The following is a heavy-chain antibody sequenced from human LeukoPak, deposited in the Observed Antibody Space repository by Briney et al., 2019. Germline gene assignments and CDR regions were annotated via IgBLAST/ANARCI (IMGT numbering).Heavy chain of an antibody. J-gene: IGHJ4*02. V-gene: IGHV3-30*18. D-gene: IGHD3-9*01. CDR3: AKGLRFDISPYYFDY. CDR2: ISFDGSNE. Sequence: GGSLRLSCAASGFTFSSYGMHWVRQAPGKGLEWVAVISFDGSNEYYADSVKGRFTISRDNSKNTLYLQMNSLRAEDTAVYYCAKGLRFDISPYYFDYWGQGTLVTVSS. CDR1: GFTFSSYG.